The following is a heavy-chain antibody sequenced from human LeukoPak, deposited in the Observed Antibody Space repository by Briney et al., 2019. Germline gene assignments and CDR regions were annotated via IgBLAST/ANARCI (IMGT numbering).Heavy chain of an antibody. V-gene: IGHV4-4*07. Sequence: SETLSLTCTVSGGSISSYYWSWIRQPAGKGLEWIGRIYTSGSTNYNPSLKSRVTMSVDTSKNQFSLKLSSVTAADTAVYYCAREEKGYCSSTSCYSRGGLYYWGQGTLVTVSS. CDR3: AREEKGYCSSTSCYSRGGLYY. CDR1: GGSISSYY. CDR2: IYTSGST. D-gene: IGHD2-2*02. J-gene: IGHJ4*02.